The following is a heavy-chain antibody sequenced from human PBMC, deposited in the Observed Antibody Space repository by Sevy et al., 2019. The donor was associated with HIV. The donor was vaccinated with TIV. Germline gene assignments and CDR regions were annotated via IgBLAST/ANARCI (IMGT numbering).Heavy chain of an antibody. J-gene: IGHJ3*02. CDR2: INWKTDNG. CDR1: GFTFDDYA. Sequence: GGSLRLSCAASGFTFDDYAMSWVRQAPGKGLEWVSAINWKTDNGGYADSVKGRFTISRDNAKTSLYLQMNSLRPEDTALYHCARNTYYLDSTGFGAFDIWGQGIMVTVSS. CDR3: ARNTYYLDSTGFGAFDI. V-gene: IGHV3-20*01. D-gene: IGHD3-22*01.